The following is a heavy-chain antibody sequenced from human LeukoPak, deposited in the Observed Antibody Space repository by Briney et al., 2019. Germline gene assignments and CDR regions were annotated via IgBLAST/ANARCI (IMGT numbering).Heavy chain of an antibody. CDR1: GFTFGDYS. CDR3: ASESWYCSGGSSQNWLEP. J-gene: IGHJ5*02. D-gene: IGHD2-15*01. Sequence: GGSLRLSCAASGFTFGDYSMTWIRQAPGKGLEWVSYISGSGSTIYYADSVKGRFTISRDNAKNSLYLQMNSLRAEDTAVYYCASESWYCSGGSSQNWLEPWGQETLVTVSS. CDR2: ISGSGSTI. V-gene: IGHV3-11*04.